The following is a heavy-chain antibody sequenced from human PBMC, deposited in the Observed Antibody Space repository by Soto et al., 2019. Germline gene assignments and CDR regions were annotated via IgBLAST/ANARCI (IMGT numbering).Heavy chain of an antibody. V-gene: IGHV1-3*01. CDR1: GYTFSNYA. CDR2: ISPGNGNT. J-gene: IGHJ2*01. D-gene: IGHD2-21*02. CDR3: ARDAPRGTAALSFDL. Sequence: QVQLVQSGSEVKKPGASVKVSCKASGYTFSNYAIHWVRQAPGQRLEWMGWISPGNGNTKYSQKFQGRVTITRDTSASTAYMELSSLRSEDTAVYYRARDAPRGTAALSFDLWGRGTLVTVSS.